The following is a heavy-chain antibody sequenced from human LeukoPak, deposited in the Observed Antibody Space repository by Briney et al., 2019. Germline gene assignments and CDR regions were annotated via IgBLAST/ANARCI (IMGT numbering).Heavy chain of an antibody. V-gene: IGHV3-23*01. CDR3: ASWPGAWYGEDS. CDR1: GFTFSSYA. CDR2: ISGSGGST. D-gene: IGHD3-10*01. J-gene: IGHJ4*02. Sequence: GGSLRFSCAASGFTFSSYAMSWVRQAPGKGLEWVSAISGSGGSTYYADSVKGRFTISRDTSKNTLNLQLNNLRVEDTAVYYCASWPGAWYGEDSWGQGTLVTVSS.